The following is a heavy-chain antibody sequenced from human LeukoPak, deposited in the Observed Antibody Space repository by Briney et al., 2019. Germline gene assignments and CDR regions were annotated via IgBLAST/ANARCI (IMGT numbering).Heavy chain of an antibody. CDR3: ARPRYDFWSGYVDY. CDR1: GFTFSSYA. Sequence: GVSLRLSCAASGFTFSSYAMHWVRQAPGKGLEWVAVISYDGSNKYYADSVKGRFTISRDNSKNTLYLQMNSLRAEDTAVYYCARPRYDFWSGYVDYWGQGTLVTVSS. CDR2: ISYDGSNK. D-gene: IGHD3-3*01. J-gene: IGHJ4*02. V-gene: IGHV3-30-3*01.